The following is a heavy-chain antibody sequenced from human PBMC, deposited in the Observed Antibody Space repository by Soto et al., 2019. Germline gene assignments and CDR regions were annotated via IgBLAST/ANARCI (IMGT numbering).Heavy chain of an antibody. CDR2: ISGSGGST. D-gene: IGHD2-15*01. J-gene: IGHJ4*02. Sequence: PGGSLRLSCAASGFTFSSYAMSWVRQAPGKGLEWVSAISGSGGSTYYADSVKGRFTISRDNSKNTLYLQMNSLRAEDTAVYYCAKFDIVVVVAATNIDYWGQGTLVTVSS. CDR1: GFTFSSYA. CDR3: AKFDIVVVVAATNIDY. V-gene: IGHV3-23*01.